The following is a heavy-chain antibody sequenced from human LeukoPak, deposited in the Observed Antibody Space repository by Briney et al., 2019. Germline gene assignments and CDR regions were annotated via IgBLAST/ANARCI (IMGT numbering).Heavy chain of an antibody. V-gene: IGHV1-8*01. Sequence: ASVKVSCKASGYTFTSYDINWVRQATGQGLEWMGWMNPNSGNTGYAQKFQGRVTMTRNTSISTAYMERSSLRSEDTAVYYCAREALAYGSGNRDYWGQGTLVTVSS. J-gene: IGHJ4*02. CDR3: AREALAYGSGNRDY. CDR2: MNPNSGNT. D-gene: IGHD3-10*01. CDR1: GYTFTSYD.